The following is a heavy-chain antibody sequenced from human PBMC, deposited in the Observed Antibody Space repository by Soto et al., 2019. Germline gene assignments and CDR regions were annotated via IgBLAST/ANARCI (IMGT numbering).Heavy chain of an antibody. CDR1: GGSISSSSYY. D-gene: IGHD3-10*01. CDR3: ASSIWFGEFTIHAFDI. V-gene: IGHV4-39*01. CDR2: IYYSGST. Sequence: PSETLSLTCTVSGGSISSSSYYWGWIRQPPGKGLEWIGSIYYSGSTYYNTSLKSRVTISVDTSKNQISLKLSSVTAADSVLYYCASSIWFGEFTIHAFDIWGQGTMVTVSS. J-gene: IGHJ3*02.